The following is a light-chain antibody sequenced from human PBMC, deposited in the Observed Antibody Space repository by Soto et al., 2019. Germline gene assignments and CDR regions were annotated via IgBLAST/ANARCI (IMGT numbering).Light chain of an antibody. J-gene: IGKJ4*01. CDR1: QGISSY. Sequence: IQLTQSPSSLSASVGDRVTITCRASQGISSYLAWYQQKPGKAPKLLIYAASTLQSGVPSRFSGSGSGTYFTLTISSLQPEDFATYYCQQLNSYPPTTFGGGTKVEIK. CDR3: QQLNSYPPTT. CDR2: AAS. V-gene: IGKV1-9*01.